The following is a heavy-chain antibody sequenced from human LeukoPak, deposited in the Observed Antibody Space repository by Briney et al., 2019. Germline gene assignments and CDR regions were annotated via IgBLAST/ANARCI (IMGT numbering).Heavy chain of an antibody. CDR2: ISSSGSTI. CDR1: GFTFSDYY. J-gene: IGHJ4*02. CDR3: ARSRGYSGYV. V-gene: IGHV3-11*01. D-gene: IGHD5-12*01. Sequence: GGSLRLSCAASGFTFSDYYMSWIRQAPGKGLERVSYISSSGSTIYYADSVKARLTISSDNAKNSLYLQMNSLRAEDTAVYYCARSRGYSGYVWRQGTLVTVSS.